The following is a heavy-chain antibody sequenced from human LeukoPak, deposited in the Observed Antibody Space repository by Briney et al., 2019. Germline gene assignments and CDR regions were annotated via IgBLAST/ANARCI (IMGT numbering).Heavy chain of an antibody. CDR3: AKGGWLLEPYIDY. Sequence: QPGRSLRLSCAASGFTFSSYGMHWVRQAPGKGLEWVAVISYDGSNNYYADSVKGRFTISRDNSKNTLYLQMNSLRAEDTAVYYCAKGGWLLEPYIDYWGQGTLVTVSS. CDR2: ISYDGSNN. J-gene: IGHJ4*02. D-gene: IGHD3-9*01. CDR1: GFTFSSYG. V-gene: IGHV3-30*18.